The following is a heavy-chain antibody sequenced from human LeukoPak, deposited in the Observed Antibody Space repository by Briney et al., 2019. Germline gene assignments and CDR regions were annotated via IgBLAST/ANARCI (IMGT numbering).Heavy chain of an antibody. CDR2: IYYSGST. Sequence: SETLTLTCTVSGGSISSYYWSWIRQPPGKGLEWIGYIYYSGSTNYNPSLKSRVTISVDTSKNQFSLKLSSVTAADTAVYYCARNKLYGSGTYYNEDAFDIWGQGTMVTVSS. CDR1: GGSISSYY. CDR3: ARNKLYGSGTYYNEDAFDI. D-gene: IGHD3-10*01. V-gene: IGHV4-59*01. J-gene: IGHJ3*02.